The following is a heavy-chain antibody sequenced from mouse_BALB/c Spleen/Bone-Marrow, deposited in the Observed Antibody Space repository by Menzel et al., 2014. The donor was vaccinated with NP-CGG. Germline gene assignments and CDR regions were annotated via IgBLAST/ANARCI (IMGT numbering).Heavy chain of an antibody. D-gene: IGHD2-4*01. CDR3: ARKGAMITHYYAMDY. Sequence: EVKLVESGGGLVQPGGSRKLSCAASGFTFSSFGMHWARQAPEKGLEWVAYISNGSSPIYYADTVKGRFTISRDNPKNTLLLQMTSLRSEDTAMYYCARKGAMITHYYAMDYWGQGTSVTVSS. V-gene: IGHV5-17*02. CDR1: GFTFSSFG. J-gene: IGHJ4*01. CDR2: ISNGSSPI.